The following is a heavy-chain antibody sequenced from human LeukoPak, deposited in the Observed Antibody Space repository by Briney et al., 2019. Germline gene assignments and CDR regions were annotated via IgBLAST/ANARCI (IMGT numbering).Heavy chain of an antibody. D-gene: IGHD5-18*01. CDR1: GGSASSGSYY. CDR2: SYYSGST. Sequence: PSESLSLTCTVPGGSASSGSYYWGWIRQPPGKGLEWVGCSYYSGSTNYNPSLESRVTISVDTSKNQYSLKLSSVTAADTAVYYCARDKGGGYNYGYFFDYWGQGTVVTVSS. CDR3: ARDKGGGYNYGYFFDY. J-gene: IGHJ4*02. V-gene: IGHV4-61*01.